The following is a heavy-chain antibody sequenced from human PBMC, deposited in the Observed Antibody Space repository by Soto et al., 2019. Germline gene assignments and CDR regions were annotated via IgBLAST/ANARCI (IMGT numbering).Heavy chain of an antibody. D-gene: IGHD6-19*01. CDR2: IIPIFGTA. V-gene: IGHV1-69*13. CDR1: GGTFSSYA. J-gene: IGHJ4*02. Sequence: SVKVSCKASGGTFSSYAISWVRQAPGQGLEWMGGIIPIFGTANYAQKFQGRVTITADESTSTAYMELSSLRSEDTAVYYCARDLFLFGSGWYGRAGFDYWGQGTLVTVSS. CDR3: ARDLFLFGSGWYGRAGFDY.